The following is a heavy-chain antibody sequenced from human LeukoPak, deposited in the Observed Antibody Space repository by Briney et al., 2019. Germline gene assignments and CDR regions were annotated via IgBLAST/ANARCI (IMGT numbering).Heavy chain of an antibody. CDR2: ISSSGSTI. Sequence: PVGSLRLSCAASGFTFSSYETNWVRQAPGKGLEWVSYISSSGSTIYYADSVKGRFTISRDNAKNSLYLQMNSLRAEDTAVYYCARDLRFGTSRPIYYYYYYMDVWGKGTTVTVSS. D-gene: IGHD3-16*01. J-gene: IGHJ6*03. V-gene: IGHV3-48*03. CDR3: ARDLRFGTSRPIYYYYYYMDV. CDR1: GFTFSSYE.